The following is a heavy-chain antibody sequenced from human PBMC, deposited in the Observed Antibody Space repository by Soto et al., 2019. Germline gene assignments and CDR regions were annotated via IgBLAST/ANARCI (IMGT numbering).Heavy chain of an antibody. CDR3: AKDLLVVPGAGGWFAP. CDR2: ISGSGGST. J-gene: IGHJ5*02. Sequence: PGGSLRLSCAASGFTFSSYAMSWVRQAPGKGLEWVSAISGSGGSTYYADSVKGRFTISRDNSKNTLYLQMNSLRAEDTAVYYCAKDLLVVPGAGGWFAPWGHGTLVTVSS. CDR1: GFTFSSYA. V-gene: IGHV3-23*01. D-gene: IGHD2-2*01.